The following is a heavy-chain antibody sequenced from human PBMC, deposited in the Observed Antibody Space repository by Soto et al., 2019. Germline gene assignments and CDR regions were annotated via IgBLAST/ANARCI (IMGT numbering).Heavy chain of an antibody. CDR1: GYTFTSYA. Sequence: KTPGASVKVSCKASGYTFTSYAMHWVRQAPGQRLEWMGWTNAGKGNRKSSQKFQGRVTITRDTSASTAYMELSSLRSEDTAVYYCALKADAFDIWGQGTMVTVSS. CDR2: TNAGKGNR. CDR3: ALKADAFDI. J-gene: IGHJ3*02. V-gene: IGHV1-3*01.